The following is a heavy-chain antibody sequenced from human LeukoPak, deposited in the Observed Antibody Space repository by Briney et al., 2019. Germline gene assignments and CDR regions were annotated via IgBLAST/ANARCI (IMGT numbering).Heavy chain of an antibody. CDR3: ARVSLGTGTTQTLSFDY. D-gene: IGHD1-1*01. CDR2: ISAYNGNT. Sequence: ASVKVSCKASGYTFTSYGISWVRQAPGQGLEWMGWISAYNGNTNYAQKLQGRVTMTTDTSTSTAYMELRSLRSDDTAVYYCARVSLGTGTTQTLSFDYWGQGTLVTVSS. J-gene: IGHJ4*02. CDR1: GYTFTSYG. V-gene: IGHV1-18*01.